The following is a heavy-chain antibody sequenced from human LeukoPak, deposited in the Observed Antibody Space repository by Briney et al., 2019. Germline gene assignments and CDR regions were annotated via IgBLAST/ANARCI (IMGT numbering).Heavy chain of an antibody. CDR3: AKDIQLST. D-gene: IGHD5-24*01. Sequence: GGSLRLSCAASGFTFSSYAMSWVRQAPGKGLEWVSVISGSGGTTYYADSVKGRFTISRDNSKNTLSLQMNSLRVEDTAIYYCAKDIQLSTWGLGTMVTVSS. CDR2: ISGSGGTT. V-gene: IGHV3-23*01. J-gene: IGHJ3*01. CDR1: GFTFSSYA.